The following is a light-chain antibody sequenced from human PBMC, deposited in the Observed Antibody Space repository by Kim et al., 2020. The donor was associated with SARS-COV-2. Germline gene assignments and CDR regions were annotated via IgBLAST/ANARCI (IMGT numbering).Light chain of an antibody. J-gene: IGKJ5*01. CDR2: DAT. V-gene: IGKV1-33*01. CDR1: EDVSDY. CDR3: QQYDAPPFT. Sequence: GDRVTITCQASEDVSDYFNWYHQKPGEAPKVLIRDATNLESGVPSRFSRGGYGTEFSLTISSVQPEDMGTYYCQQYDAPPFTFGQGTRLEIK.